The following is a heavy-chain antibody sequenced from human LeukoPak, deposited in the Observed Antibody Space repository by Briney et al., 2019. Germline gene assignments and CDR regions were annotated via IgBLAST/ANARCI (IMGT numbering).Heavy chain of an antibody. CDR1: GYTFTSYG. J-gene: IGHJ4*02. CDR3: AREKGSQYYYDSSGYQDSDY. CDR2: ISAYNGNT. D-gene: IGHD3-22*01. Sequence: GASVKVSCKASGYTFTSYGISWVRQAPGQGLEWMGWISAYNGNTNYAQKLQGRVTMTTDTSTSTAYMELRSLRSDDTAVYYCAREKGSQYYYDSSGYQDSDYWGQGTLVTVSS. V-gene: IGHV1-18*01.